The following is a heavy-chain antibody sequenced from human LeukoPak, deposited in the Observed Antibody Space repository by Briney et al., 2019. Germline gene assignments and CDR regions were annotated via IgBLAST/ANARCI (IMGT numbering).Heavy chain of an antibody. CDR2: ISRSGGST. CDR1: GFTFSSYA. CDR3: ARGSYYGYYYFDY. Sequence: GASLRLSCAASGFTFSSYAMSWVRQAPGKGLEWVSGISRSGGSTNYADSVKGRFTISRVNSKSTLYLQMNSLRAEDTAVYYCARGSYYGYYYFDYWGQGTLVTVSS. V-gene: IGHV3-23*01. J-gene: IGHJ4*02. D-gene: IGHD1-26*01.